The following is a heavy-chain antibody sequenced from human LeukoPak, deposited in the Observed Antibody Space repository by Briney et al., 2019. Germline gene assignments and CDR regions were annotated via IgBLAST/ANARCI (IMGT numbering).Heavy chain of an antibody. CDR2: MNPNSGNT. Sequence: ASVKVSCKASGYTFTSYDINWVRQAIGQGLEWMGWMNPNSGNTGYAQKFQGRVTITRNTSISTAYMELSSLRSEDTAVYYCARGVAVYYYYYMDVWGKGTTVTVSS. J-gene: IGHJ6*03. V-gene: IGHV1-8*03. CDR1: GYTFTSYD. CDR3: ARGVAVYYYYYMDV.